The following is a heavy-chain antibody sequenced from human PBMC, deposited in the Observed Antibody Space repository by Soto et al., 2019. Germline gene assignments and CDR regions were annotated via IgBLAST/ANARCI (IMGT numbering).Heavy chain of an antibody. J-gene: IGHJ4*02. V-gene: IGHV1-2*02. CDR2: INPNSGGT. CDR3: ARDRPIAPFDY. CDR1: GYTFTGYY. Sequence: SSVKVSCKASGYTFTGYYMHWMRQAPGQGLEWMGWINPNSGGTNYAQKFQGRVTMTRDTSISTAYMELSRLRSDDTAVYYCARDRPIAPFDYWGQGTLVTVSS.